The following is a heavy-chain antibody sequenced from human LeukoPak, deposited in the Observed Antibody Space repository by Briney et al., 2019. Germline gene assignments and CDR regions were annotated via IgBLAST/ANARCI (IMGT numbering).Heavy chain of an antibody. CDR2: ISGSGGST. J-gene: IGHJ1*01. V-gene: IGHV3-23*01. CDR3: AKDYDIAAAPEYFQH. Sequence: GGSLRLSCAASGFTFSSYAMSWVRQAPGKGLEWVSAISGSGGSTYHADSVKGRFTISRDNSKNTLYLQMNSLRAEDTAVYYCAKDYDIAAAPEYFQHWGQGTLVTVSS. CDR1: GFTFSSYA. D-gene: IGHD6-13*01.